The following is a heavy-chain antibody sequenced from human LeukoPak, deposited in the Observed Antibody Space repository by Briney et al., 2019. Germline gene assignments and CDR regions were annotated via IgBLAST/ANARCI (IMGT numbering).Heavy chain of an antibody. CDR3: ARDARPYYYDSSGFVDY. D-gene: IGHD3-22*01. Sequence: GASVKVSCKASGYTFTSYGISWVRQAPGQGLEWMGWISAYNGNTNYAQKLQGRVTMTRDTSTSTVYMELSSLRSEDTAVYYCARDARPYYYDSSGFVDYWGQGTLVTVSS. J-gene: IGHJ4*02. V-gene: IGHV1-18*01. CDR2: ISAYNGNT. CDR1: GYTFTSYG.